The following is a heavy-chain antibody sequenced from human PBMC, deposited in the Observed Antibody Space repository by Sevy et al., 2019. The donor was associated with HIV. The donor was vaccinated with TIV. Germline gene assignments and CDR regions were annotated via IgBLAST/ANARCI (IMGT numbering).Heavy chain of an antibody. D-gene: IGHD3-10*01. J-gene: IGHJ4*02. CDR3: TRHRLSMVRGIIMAHYFDY. V-gene: IGHV3-73*01. Sequence: GGSLGLSCAASGFTFSGSAIHWVRQASGKGLEWVGRIRSKSNSHATAYAASVKGRFTISRDDSKNTAYLQMNSLKTEDTAVYYCTRHRLSMVRGIIMAHYFDYWGPGTLVTVSS. CDR1: GFTFSGSA. CDR2: IRSKSNSHAT.